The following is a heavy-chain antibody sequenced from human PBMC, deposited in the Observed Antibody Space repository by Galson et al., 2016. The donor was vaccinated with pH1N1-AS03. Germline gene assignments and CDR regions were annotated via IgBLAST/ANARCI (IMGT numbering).Heavy chain of an antibody. Sequence: SVKVSCKASGYTFTHFGISWVRQAPGQGLECLGWISTYTGETNYAQKFQGRVTMTTDTSANTVYMELRTLTSDDTALYCCARGTIPGVDLQRRFDAWGQGTLVTVSS. J-gene: IGHJ5*02. V-gene: IGHV1-18*01. CDR2: ISTYTGET. CDR1: GYTFTHFG. CDR3: ARGTIPGVDLQRRFDA. D-gene: IGHD3-3*01.